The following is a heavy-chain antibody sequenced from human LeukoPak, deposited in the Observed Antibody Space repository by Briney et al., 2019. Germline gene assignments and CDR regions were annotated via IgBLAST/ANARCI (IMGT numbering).Heavy chain of an antibody. D-gene: IGHD2-2*01. CDR1: GFSFSSYA. CDR2: LSGYGGST. CDR3: VKGRSKGASRSSDCLLWDF. J-gene: IGHJ4*02. V-gene: IGHV3-23*01. Sequence: GSLRLSCAASGFSFSSYAMSWVRQAPGKGLEWLSSLSGYGGSTYYADSVKGRFTIARDNSNNTVYLQMNSLRGDDTAIYFCVKGRSKGASRSSDCLLWDFWGQGALVTVSS.